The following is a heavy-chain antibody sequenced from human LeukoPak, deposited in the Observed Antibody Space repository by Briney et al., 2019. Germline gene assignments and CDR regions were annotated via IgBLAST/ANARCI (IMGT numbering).Heavy chain of an antibody. J-gene: IGHJ4*02. D-gene: IGHD1-26*01. V-gene: IGHV3-30*01. CDR3: ARAARPWELLRPPFDY. CDR2: ISYDGSNR. Sequence: PAVTLRLCCAASGFSVSSYGMHWVRQDPGKGLEWVAVISYDGSNRYYADSVKGRFTISRDNSKNTLYLQMNSLRAEDTAVYYCARAARPWELLRPPFDYWGQGTLVTVSS. CDR1: GFSVSSYG.